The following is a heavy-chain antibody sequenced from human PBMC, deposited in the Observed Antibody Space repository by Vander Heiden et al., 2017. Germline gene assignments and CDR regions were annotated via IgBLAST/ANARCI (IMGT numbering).Heavy chain of an antibody. CDR2: IYYSGNT. Sequence: QLALQESGPGLVTPSDTLSLPCSVSGGSFRSPSYSWGWFRQPPGQRPPGIGTIYYSGNTYYNPSLESRVTISLDTSKNQFSLNLSSVTAADTAVYYCARRSSSSFDPWGQGTLITVSS. CDR3: ARRSSSSFDP. V-gene: IGHV4-39*01. D-gene: IGHD2-2*01. J-gene: IGHJ5*02. CDR1: GGSFRSPSYS.